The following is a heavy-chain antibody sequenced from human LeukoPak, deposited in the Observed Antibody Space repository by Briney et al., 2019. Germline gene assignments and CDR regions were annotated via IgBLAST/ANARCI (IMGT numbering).Heavy chain of an antibody. CDR2: ISAYNGNT. J-gene: IGHJ4*02. CDR1: GYTFTSYG. V-gene: IGHV1-18*01. Sequence: ASVKVSCKASGYTFTSYGISWVRQAPGQGLEWMGWISAYNGNTNYAQKLQGRVTMTTDTSTSTAYMELRSLRSDDTAVYYCARDFCSGGSCKAPSDYWGQGTLVTVSP. D-gene: IGHD2-15*01. CDR3: ARDFCSGGSCKAPSDY.